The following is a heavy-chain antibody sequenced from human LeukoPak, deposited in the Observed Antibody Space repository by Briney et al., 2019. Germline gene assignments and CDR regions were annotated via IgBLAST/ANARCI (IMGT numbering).Heavy chain of an antibody. CDR1: GFTFSSYA. J-gene: IGHJ4*02. Sequence: PGRSLRLSCAASGFTFSSYAMHWVRQAPGKGLEWVAVISYDGSNKYYADSVKGRFTISRDNSKNTLYLQMNSLRAEDTAVYYCAREKAMSFDYWGQGTLVTVSS. CDR3: AREKAMSFDY. CDR2: ISYDGSNK. D-gene: IGHD5-18*01. V-gene: IGHV3-30-3*01.